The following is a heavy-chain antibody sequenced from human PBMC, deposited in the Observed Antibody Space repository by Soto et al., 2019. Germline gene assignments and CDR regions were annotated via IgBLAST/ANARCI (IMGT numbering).Heavy chain of an antibody. Sequence: QLQLQESGPGLVKPSETLSLTCTVSGGSISSSSYYWGWIRQPPGKGLEWIGSIYYSGSTYYNPSLKSRVTISVDTSKNQFSLKLTSVTAADTAVYYCASAPYLYYRDSGGYYGGAFDIWGQGTMVTVSS. CDR3: ASAPYLYYRDSGGYYGGAFDI. V-gene: IGHV4-39*01. D-gene: IGHD3-22*01. J-gene: IGHJ3*02. CDR1: GGSISSSSYY. CDR2: IYYSGST.